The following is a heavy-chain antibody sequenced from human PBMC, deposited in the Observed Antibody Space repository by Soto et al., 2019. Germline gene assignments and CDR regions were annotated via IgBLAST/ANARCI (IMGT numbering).Heavy chain of an antibody. V-gene: IGHV1-3*01. Sequence: QVQLVQSGAEVKKPGASVKVSCKASGYTFTRFTIHWVRQAPGQRLEWMGWIKAGNGDTQYSQKFQGRVSITRHTSASTAHMELSSLRSEDTAVYYCATPYCGGDCYSEDFDYWGQGTLVTVSS. CDR3: ATPYCGGDCYSEDFDY. D-gene: IGHD2-21*02. J-gene: IGHJ4*02. CDR2: IKAGNGDT. CDR1: GYTFTRFT.